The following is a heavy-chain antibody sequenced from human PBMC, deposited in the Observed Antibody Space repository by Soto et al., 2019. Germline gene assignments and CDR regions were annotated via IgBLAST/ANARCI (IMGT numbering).Heavy chain of an antibody. CDR3: ARSEGYCSGGSCYWLDGFDI. J-gene: IGHJ3*02. Sequence: SETLSLTCTVSGGSIRSSSYYWAWIRQPPGKGLEWIGSIFYSGTTYYNPSLKSRVTISVDTSKNQFSLKLSSVTAADTAVYYCARSEGYCSGGSCYWLDGFDIWGQGTMVTVSS. CDR2: IFYSGTT. V-gene: IGHV4-39*07. D-gene: IGHD2-15*01. CDR1: GGSIRSSSYY.